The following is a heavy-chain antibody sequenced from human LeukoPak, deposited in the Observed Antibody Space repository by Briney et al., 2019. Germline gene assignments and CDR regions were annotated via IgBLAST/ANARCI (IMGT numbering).Heavy chain of an antibody. J-gene: IGHJ5*02. CDR2: INHSGST. V-gene: IGHV4-34*01. CDR3: AREDIVKNWFDP. Sequence: ASETLPLTCAVYGGPFSGYYWSWIRQPPGKGLEWIGEINHSGSTNYNPSLKSRVTISVDTSKNQFSLKLSSVTAADTAVYYCAREDIVKNWFDPWGQGTLVTVSS. D-gene: IGHD2-15*01. CDR1: GGPFSGYY.